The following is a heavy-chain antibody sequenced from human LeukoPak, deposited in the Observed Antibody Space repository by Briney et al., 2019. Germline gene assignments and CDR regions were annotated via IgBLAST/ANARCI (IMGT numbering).Heavy chain of an antibody. CDR3: VRGDWYFES. J-gene: IGHJ4*02. CDR2: INRDGTEK. CDR1: GFPVSSGY. D-gene: IGHD2-21*01. Sequence: PGGSLRLSCTASGFPVSSGYMTWVRQAPGKGLQWVANINRDGTEKHFLDSVEGRFTISRDNAKKSLYLQMSSLRPQGTAVYFCVRGDWYFESWGQGTLVTVSS. V-gene: IGHV3-7*04.